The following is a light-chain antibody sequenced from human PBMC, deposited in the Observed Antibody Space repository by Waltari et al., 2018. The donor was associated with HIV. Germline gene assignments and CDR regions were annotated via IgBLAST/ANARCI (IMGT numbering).Light chain of an antibody. J-gene: IGKJ4*01. V-gene: IGKV1-27*01. CDR3: QTYNGPPFA. CDR1: QGGRQY. Sequence: DIQMTQSPSSLSASVGDRVTITCRASQGGRQYVAWYHQRPGEPPKVVIHGATILQAGVEPRFSASGSGTDFSLTISSLRAEDLGIYYCQTYNGPPFAFGGGTKV. CDR2: GAT.